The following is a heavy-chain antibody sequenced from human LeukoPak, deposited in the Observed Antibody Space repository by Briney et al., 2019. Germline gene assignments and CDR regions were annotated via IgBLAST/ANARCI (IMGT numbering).Heavy chain of an antibody. CDR3: ARVSGYDWESFYDY. D-gene: IGHD5-12*01. V-gene: IGHV4-4*07. J-gene: IGHJ4*02. Sequence: SETLSLTCTVSGGSISSHSWSWIRQPAGKGLEWIGHIFTSGSTYYNPSLKSRVIMSVDTSKNRFSLKLTSVTAADTAVYYCARVSGYDWESFYDYWGQGTLVTVSS. CDR2: IFTSGST. CDR1: GGSISSHS.